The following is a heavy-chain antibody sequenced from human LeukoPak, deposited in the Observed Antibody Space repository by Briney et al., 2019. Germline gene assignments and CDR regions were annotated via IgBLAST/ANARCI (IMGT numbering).Heavy chain of an antibody. Sequence: ASVKVSCKASGYTFTGYYMHWVRQAPGQGLEWMGWINPNSGGTNYTQKFQGRVTMTRDTSISTAYMELSRLRSEDTAVYYCARLAADGAFDIWGQGTMVTVSS. V-gene: IGHV1-2*02. CDR2: INPNSGGT. J-gene: IGHJ3*02. CDR1: GYTFTGYY. D-gene: IGHD6-25*01. CDR3: ARLAADGAFDI.